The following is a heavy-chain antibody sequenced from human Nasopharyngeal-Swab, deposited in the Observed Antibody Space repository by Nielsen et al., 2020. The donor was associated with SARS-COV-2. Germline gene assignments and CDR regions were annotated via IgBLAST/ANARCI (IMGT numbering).Heavy chain of an antibody. CDR2: IWYDGSNK. Sequence: GGSLRLSCAASGFTFSSYGMHWVRQAPGKGLEWVAVIWYDGSNKYYADSVKGRFTISRDNSENTLYLQMNSLRAEDTAVYYCARGSTVSSYYHYMDVWGKGTTVTVSS. D-gene: IGHD2-2*01. J-gene: IGHJ6*03. CDR1: GFTFSSYG. V-gene: IGHV3-33*01. CDR3: ARGSTVSSYYHYMDV.